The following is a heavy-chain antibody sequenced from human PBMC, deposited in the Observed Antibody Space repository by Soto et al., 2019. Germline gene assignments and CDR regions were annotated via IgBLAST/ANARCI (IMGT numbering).Heavy chain of an antibody. CDR2: MNPNSGAT. Sequence: ASVKVSCKASGYTLTGYYMHWVRQAPGQGLEWMGWMNPNSGATNYAVEFQGRVTMTRDTSISTASMELTNLRSDDTAVIFCARGYPVVGLDYWGQGTLVTVS. J-gene: IGHJ4*02. D-gene: IGHD2-2*01. V-gene: IGHV1-2*02. CDR3: ARGYPVVGLDY. CDR1: GYTLTGYY.